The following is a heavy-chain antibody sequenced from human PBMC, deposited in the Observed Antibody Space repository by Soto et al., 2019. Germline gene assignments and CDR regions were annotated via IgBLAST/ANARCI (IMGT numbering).Heavy chain of an antibody. D-gene: IGHD2-15*01. CDR1: GGSVSSGSFY. CDR2: IYYTGST. Sequence: PSETLSLTCTVSGGSVSSGSFYGRWLRQPPGKGLELIGYIYYTGSTTYNPSLKRRVTMSADTSKNQFSLRLSSVTAADTAMYYCARGYCTSSSCSIFNYWGQGTLVTVSS. V-gene: IGHV4-61*01. J-gene: IGHJ4*02. CDR3: ARGYCTSSSCSIFNY.